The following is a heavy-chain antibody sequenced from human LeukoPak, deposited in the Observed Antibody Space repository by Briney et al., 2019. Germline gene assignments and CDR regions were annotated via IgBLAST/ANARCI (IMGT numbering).Heavy chain of an antibody. D-gene: IGHD1-1*01. CDR3: ARPWKRETDDAFDI. J-gene: IGHJ3*02. CDR2: IIPIFGTA. V-gene: IGHV1-69*13. Sequence: ASVKVSCKASGGTFSSYAISWVRQAPGQGLEWMGGIIPIFGTANYAQKFQGGVTITADESTSTAYMELSSLRSEDTAVYYCARPWKRETDDAFDIWGQGTMVTVSS. CDR1: GGTFSSYA.